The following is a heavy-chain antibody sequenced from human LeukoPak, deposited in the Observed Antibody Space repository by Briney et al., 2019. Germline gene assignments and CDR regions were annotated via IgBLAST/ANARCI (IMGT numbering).Heavy chain of an antibody. CDR3: ARVSRRPIDY. CDR2: ISWNSGSI. V-gene: IGHV3-9*01. CDR1: GFTFDDYA. J-gene: IGHJ4*02. Sequence: PGGSLRLSCAASGFTFDDYAMHWVRQAPGKGLEWVSGISWNSGSIGYADSVKGRFTISRDNAKNSLYLQMNSLRAEDTAVYYCARVSRRPIDYWGQGTLVTVSS.